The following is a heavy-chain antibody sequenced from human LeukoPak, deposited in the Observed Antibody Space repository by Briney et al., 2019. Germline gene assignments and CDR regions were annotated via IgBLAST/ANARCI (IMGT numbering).Heavy chain of an antibody. D-gene: IGHD3-10*01. Sequence: PSETLSLTCTVSGGSISSGSYYWSWIRQPAGKGLEYIGRIYTSGSTNYNPSLKSRVTISVDTSKNQFSLKLRSVTAADTAVYYCARGPRFGELLWHWFDPWGQGTLVTVSS. V-gene: IGHV4-61*02. CDR3: ARGPRFGELLWHWFDP. J-gene: IGHJ5*02. CDR1: GGSISSGSYY. CDR2: IYTSGST.